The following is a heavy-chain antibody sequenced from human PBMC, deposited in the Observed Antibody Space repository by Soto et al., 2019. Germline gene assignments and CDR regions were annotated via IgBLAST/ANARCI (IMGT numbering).Heavy chain of an antibody. Sequence: QVTLKESGPVLVKPTETLTLTCTVSGFSLSNARMGVSWIRQPPGKALEWLAHIFWNDETSYSPSLRSRLTISKDTSKSQVVLTLINMGPVHTATYYCARPAHSSSWLTFSYWGQGTLVTVSS. J-gene: IGHJ4*02. D-gene: IGHD6-13*01. CDR2: IFWNDET. CDR1: GFSLSNARMG. V-gene: IGHV2-26*01. CDR3: ARPAHSSSWLTFSY.